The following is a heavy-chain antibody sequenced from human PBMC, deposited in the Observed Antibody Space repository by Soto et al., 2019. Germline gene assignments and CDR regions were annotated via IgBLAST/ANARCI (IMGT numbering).Heavy chain of an antibody. CDR2: ISWNSGSI. V-gene: IGHV3-9*01. J-gene: IGHJ4*02. Sequence: EVQLVESGGGLAQPGRSLRLSCAASGFIFDDYAMHWVQQAPGRGLEWVSGISWNSGSIGYADSVKGRFTISRDNAKKSLYLQVNSLRAEDTALYYCASGRGYDVLAGYYPYFDYWGQGTLVTVSS. D-gene: IGHD3-9*01. CDR3: ASGRGYDVLAGYYPYFDY. CDR1: GFIFDDYA.